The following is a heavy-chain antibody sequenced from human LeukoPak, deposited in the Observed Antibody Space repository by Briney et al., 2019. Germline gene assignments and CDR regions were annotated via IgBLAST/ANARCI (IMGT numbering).Heavy chain of an antibody. J-gene: IGHJ4*02. Sequence: SEALSLTCAVYGGSCDDYYCSWLRQPPGKGLEWIGEIHPSGIFYYNSSLLSRVTISIDTSKSQFSLRLTSVTAADTAFYYCARGRDRSKAGDHWGQGSLVTVSS. CDR2: IHPSGIF. D-gene: IGHD5-24*01. CDR3: ARGRDRSKAGDH. V-gene: IGHV4-34*01. CDR1: GGSCDDYY.